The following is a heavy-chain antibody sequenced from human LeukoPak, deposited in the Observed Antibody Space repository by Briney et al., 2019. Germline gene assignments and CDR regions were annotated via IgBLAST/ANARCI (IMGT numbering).Heavy chain of an antibody. CDR3: ASPRLSSSWWGCDY. J-gene: IGHJ4*02. CDR1: GFTFSSYS. D-gene: IGHD6-13*01. V-gene: IGHV3-21*01. CDR2: ISSSSSYI. Sequence: GGSLRLSCPASGFTFSSYSMNWVRQAPGKGLEWVSSISSSSSYIYYADSVKGRFTISRDNAKNALYLQMNSLRAEDTAVYYCASPRLSSSWWGCDYWGQGTLVTVSS.